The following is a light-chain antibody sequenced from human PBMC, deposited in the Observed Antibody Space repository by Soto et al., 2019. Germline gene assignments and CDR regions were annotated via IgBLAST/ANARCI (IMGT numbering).Light chain of an antibody. CDR1: QNISIY. CDR2: TTS. CDR3: QQSYSTPLS. Sequence: DIQMTQSPSSLSASVGDRVTITCRASQNISIYLNWYQQKVGKAPNLLIYTTSTLQSGVPSRISGSGSGTDFTLTISSLQPEDFATYYCQQSYSTPLSFGKGSEVEIK. V-gene: IGKV1-39*01. J-gene: IGKJ2*03.